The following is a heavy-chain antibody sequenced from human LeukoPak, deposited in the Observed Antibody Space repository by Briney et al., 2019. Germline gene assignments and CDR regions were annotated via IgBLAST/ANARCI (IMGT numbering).Heavy chain of an antibody. J-gene: IGHJ4*02. V-gene: IGHV1-8*03. Sequence: ASVKVSCKASGYTFTGYYMHWVRQAPGQGLEWMGWINPNSGNRGYAQQFQGRVTITRDTSISTVYMELSSLRSEDTAVYYCARVDGSPDYWGQGTLVTVSS. CDR2: INPNSGNR. D-gene: IGHD2-15*01. CDR1: GYTFTGYY. CDR3: ARVDGSPDY.